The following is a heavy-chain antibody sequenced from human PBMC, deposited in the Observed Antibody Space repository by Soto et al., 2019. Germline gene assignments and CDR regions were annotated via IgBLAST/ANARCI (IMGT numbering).Heavy chain of an antibody. V-gene: IGHV1-69*12. Sequence: QVQLVQSGAEVKKPGSSVKVSCKASGGTFSSYAISWVRQAPGQGLEWMGGIIPISGTANYAQKCQGRVTLTADESASTAHMELSSQTSVDPAVYYCAGQRVGVDYYYGMDVWGQGTTVTVSS. CDR3: AGQRVGVDYYYGMDV. J-gene: IGHJ6*02. D-gene: IGHD6-6*01. CDR1: GGTFSSYA. CDR2: IIPISGTA.